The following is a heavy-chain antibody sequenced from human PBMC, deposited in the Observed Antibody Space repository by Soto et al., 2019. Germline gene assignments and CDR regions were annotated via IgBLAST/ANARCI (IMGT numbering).Heavy chain of an antibody. V-gene: IGHV3-21*06. Sequence: PGGTLRLSYASSGFNFSNYTLNTVRQAPGKGLEWVSSISSSATYIDYADSVKGRFTISRDNAKSSLYLQMNSLRAEDTGGYYCARYGYFYQSRAHSGYWGQGT. CDR2: ISSSATYI. D-gene: IGHD3-22*01. J-gene: IGHJ4*02. CDR3: ARYGYFYQSRAHSGY. CDR1: GFNFSNYT.